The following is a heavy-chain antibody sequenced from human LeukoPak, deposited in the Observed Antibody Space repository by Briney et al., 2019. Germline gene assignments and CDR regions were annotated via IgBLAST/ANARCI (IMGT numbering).Heavy chain of an antibody. Sequence: SETLSLTCTVSGYSISSGYFWGWIRRPPGKGLEWIGNNYHSGITYYNPSLRSRVTISVDTSKNQFSLKLSSVTAADTAMYYCAKSGGYGLIDYWGQGTRVTVSS. CDR3: AKSGGYGLIDY. CDR2: NYHSGIT. CDR1: GYSISSGYF. V-gene: IGHV4-38-2*02. J-gene: IGHJ4*02. D-gene: IGHD1-26*01.